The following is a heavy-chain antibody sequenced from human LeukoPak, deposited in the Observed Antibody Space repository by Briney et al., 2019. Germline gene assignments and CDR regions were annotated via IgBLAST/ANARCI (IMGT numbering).Heavy chain of an antibody. CDR2: IYYSGST. CDR3: ARSGGSTVNTRYFDL. Sequence: PSETLSLTCTVSGGSISIYYWSWIRQPPGKGLEWIGYIYYSGSTNYNPSLKSRVTISVDTSKNQFSLKLSSVTAADTAVYYCARSGGSTVNTRYFDLWGRGTLVTVSS. V-gene: IGHV4-59*08. D-gene: IGHD4-17*01. CDR1: GGSISIYY. J-gene: IGHJ2*01.